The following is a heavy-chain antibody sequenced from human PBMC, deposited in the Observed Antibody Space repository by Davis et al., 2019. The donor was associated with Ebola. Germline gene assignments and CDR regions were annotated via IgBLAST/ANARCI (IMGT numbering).Heavy chain of an antibody. D-gene: IGHD5-12*01. J-gene: IGHJ6*02. Sequence: AASVKVSCKASGYTFTNYYMHWVRQAPGQGLEWMGMINPNDGRTIYAQKFQGRVTVTRDTSTTTVYMDLSSLRAEDTAVYYCARDTVGNSGDDYYYYGMDVWGQGTTVTVSS. CDR2: INPNDGRT. CDR3: ARDTVGNSGDDYYYYGMDV. CDR1: GYTFTNYY. V-gene: IGHV1-46*03.